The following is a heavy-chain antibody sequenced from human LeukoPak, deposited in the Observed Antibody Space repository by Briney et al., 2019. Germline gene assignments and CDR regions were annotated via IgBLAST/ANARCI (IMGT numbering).Heavy chain of an antibody. CDR2: ISAYNGNT. V-gene: IGHV1-18*01. CDR1: GYTFTSYG. Sequence: ASVKVSCKASGYTFTSYGISWVRQAPGQGLAWMGWISAYNGNTNYAQKLQGRVTMTTDTSTSTAYMELRSLRSDDTAVYYCARDRLTVTTGNFDYWGQGTLVTVSS. J-gene: IGHJ4*02. D-gene: IGHD4-17*01. CDR3: ARDRLTVTTGNFDY.